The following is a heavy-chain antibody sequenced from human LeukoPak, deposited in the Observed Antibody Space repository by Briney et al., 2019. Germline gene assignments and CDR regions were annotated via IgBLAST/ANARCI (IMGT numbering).Heavy chain of an antibody. D-gene: IGHD3-22*01. CDR1: GFTFSSYS. Sequence: GGSLRLSCAASGFTFSSYSMNWVRQAPGKGLEWVSSISSSSSYIYYADSVKGRFTISSDNAKNSLYLQMNSLRAEDTAVYYCARTSSGVIAFDIWGQGTMVTVSS. J-gene: IGHJ3*02. V-gene: IGHV3-21*01. CDR2: ISSSSSYI. CDR3: ARTSSGVIAFDI.